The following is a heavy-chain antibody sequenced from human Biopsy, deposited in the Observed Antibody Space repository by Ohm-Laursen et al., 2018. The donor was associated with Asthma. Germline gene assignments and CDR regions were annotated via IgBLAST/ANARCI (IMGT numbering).Heavy chain of an antibody. Sequence: SSVKVSCKASGGTFSSNSINWVRQAPGQGLEWMGRIIPIFGPTNYAQKFQGRVTISADESTSTAYMELSSLSSEDTAVYYCARGYSGSDPIVYYYSGLEVWGQGTTVTVSS. CDR1: GGTFSSNS. J-gene: IGHJ6*02. D-gene: IGHD5-12*01. CDR3: ARGYSGSDPIVYYYSGLEV. CDR2: IIPIFGPT. V-gene: IGHV1-69*15.